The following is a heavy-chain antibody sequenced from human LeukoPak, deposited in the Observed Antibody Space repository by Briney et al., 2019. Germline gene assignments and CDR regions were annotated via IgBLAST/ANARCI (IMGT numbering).Heavy chain of an antibody. CDR1: GYIFSNYW. D-gene: IGHD2/OR15-2a*01. V-gene: IGHV5-51*01. CDR2: IYPHDFNV. Sequence: GESLKISCKTSGYIFSNYWIAWVRQTPGKGLELMGIIYPHDFNVKYSPSFQGHVTISVDKSVSTAYLQWNTLKASDTATYFCTRREYNDYWTAFPFWGQGTEVAVSS. CDR3: TRREYNDYWTAFPF. J-gene: IGHJ4*02.